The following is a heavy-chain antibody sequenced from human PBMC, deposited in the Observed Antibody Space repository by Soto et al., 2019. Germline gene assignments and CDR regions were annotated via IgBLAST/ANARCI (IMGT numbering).Heavy chain of an antibody. Sequence: PSETLSLTCAVSGYSVSSGYYWGWIRQPPGKGLEWIGSIHYTGNTYYNLSLKSRVTISLDTSKNQFSLHLNSVTAEDTAVYYCATMNHLLIWFGKWELWGQGALVT. V-gene: IGHV4-38-2*01. J-gene: IGHJ4*02. CDR1: GYSVSSGYY. D-gene: IGHD3-10*01. CDR2: IHYTGNT. CDR3: ATMNHLLIWFGKWEL.